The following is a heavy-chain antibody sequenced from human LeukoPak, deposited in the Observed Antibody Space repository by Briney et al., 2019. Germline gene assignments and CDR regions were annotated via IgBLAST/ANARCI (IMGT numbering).Heavy chain of an antibody. D-gene: IGHD3-3*01. J-gene: IGHJ4*02. CDR2: ISSSGSPI. Sequence: GGSLRLSCGGSGFTFSNYEMTWVRQAPGKGLEWVSYISSSGSPIYYAESVRGRFTFSRGNARNSMYLQMNNLRAEDTAVYYCVRRDVFDTSGYFYYWGQGTQVTVSS. V-gene: IGHV3-48*03. CDR1: GFTFSNYE. CDR3: VRRDVFDTSGYFYY.